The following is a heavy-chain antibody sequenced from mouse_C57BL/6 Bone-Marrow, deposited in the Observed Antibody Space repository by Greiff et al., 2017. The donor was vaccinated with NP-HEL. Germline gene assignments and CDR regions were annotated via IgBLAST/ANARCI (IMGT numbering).Heavy chain of an antibody. CDR1: GYTFTSYW. CDR3: ARSGGNYWYFDV. D-gene: IGHD2-1*01. CDR2: IYPSDSET. Sequence: VQLQQPGAELVRPGSSVKLSCKASGYTFTSYWMDWVKQRPGQGLEWIGNIYPSDSETHYNQKFKDKATLTVDKSSSTAYMQLSSLTSEDSAVYYCARSGGNYWYFDVWGTGTTVTVSS. J-gene: IGHJ1*03. V-gene: IGHV1-61*01.